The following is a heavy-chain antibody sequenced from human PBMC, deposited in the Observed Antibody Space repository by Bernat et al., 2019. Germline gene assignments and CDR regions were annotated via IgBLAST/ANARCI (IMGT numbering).Heavy chain of an antibody. D-gene: IGHD2-15*01. Sequence: QVQLVESGGGVVQPGRSLRLSCAASVFTFSSYAMHWVRQAPGKGLEWVAVISYDGSNKYYADSVKGRFTISRDNSKNTLYLQMNSLRAEDTAVYYCAKLVGVVAATDAFDIWGQGTMVTVSS. J-gene: IGHJ3*02. CDR3: AKLVGVVAATDAFDI. CDR1: VFTFSSYA. V-gene: IGHV3-30-3*02. CDR2: ISYDGSNK.